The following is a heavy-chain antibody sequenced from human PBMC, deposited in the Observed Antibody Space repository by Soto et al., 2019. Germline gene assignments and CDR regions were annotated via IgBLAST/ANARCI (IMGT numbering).Heavy chain of an antibody. Sequence: SETLSLTCAVYSGSFSGYYWSWIRQPPGKGLEWIGEINHSGSTNYNPSLKSRVTISVDKSKNQFSLKLSSVTAADTAVYYCARDKARYYYGSGSSTLFHYWGQGTLVTVSS. V-gene: IGHV4-34*01. CDR3: ARDKARYYYGSGSSTLFHY. CDR2: INHSGST. J-gene: IGHJ4*02. CDR1: SGSFSGYY. D-gene: IGHD3-10*01.